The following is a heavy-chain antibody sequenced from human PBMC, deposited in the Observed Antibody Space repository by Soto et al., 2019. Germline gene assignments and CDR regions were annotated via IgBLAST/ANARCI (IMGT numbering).Heavy chain of an antibody. J-gene: IGHJ4*02. V-gene: IGHV3-73*02. D-gene: IGHD6-19*01. CDR3: TAMAGIDY. CDR2: IRTKTNNYAT. CDR1: GFTFSGSG. Sequence: EVQLVESGGGLVQPGGSLKLSCAASGFTFSGSGIHWVRQASGKGLEWVGRIRTKTNNYATAYAASVKGRFTISRDDSKNMAYLPMNSLKTEDTAVYYCTAMAGIDYWGQGTLVTVSS.